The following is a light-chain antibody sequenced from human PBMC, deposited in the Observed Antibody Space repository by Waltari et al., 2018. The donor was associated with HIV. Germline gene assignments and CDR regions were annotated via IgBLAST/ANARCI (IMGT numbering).Light chain of an antibody. CDR1: NSDVGRDNY. CDR2: DVS. J-gene: IGLJ1*01. V-gene: IGLV2-11*01. CDR3: CSYAGSIPFV. Sequence: QSALTQPRSVSGSLGQSVTISCTGTNSDVGRDNYVSWFQQHPGKAPKLMIYDVSKRPAGVPDRVSGSKSGNTASLTISGLQAEDEADYYCCSYAGSIPFVFGSGTKLTVL.